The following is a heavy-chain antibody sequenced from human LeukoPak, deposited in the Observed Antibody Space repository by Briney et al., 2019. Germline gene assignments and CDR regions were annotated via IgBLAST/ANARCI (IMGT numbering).Heavy chain of an antibody. J-gene: IGHJ6*02. V-gene: IGHV3-7*01. CDR2: INQDRSEK. CDR1: GFSFSSYW. D-gene: IGHD2-2*02. Sequence: GGSLRLSCAASGFSFSSYWMNWVRQVPGKGLEWVANINQDRSEKSYVDSVKGRFTVSRDNAKNSLYLQMNSLRAEDTAVYYCARDHCSSSSCYTYYGMELWGQGTTVTVSS. CDR3: ARDHCSSSSCYTYYGMEL.